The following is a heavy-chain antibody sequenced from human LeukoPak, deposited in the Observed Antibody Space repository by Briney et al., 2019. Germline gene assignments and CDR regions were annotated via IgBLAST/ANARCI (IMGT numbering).Heavy chain of an antibody. V-gene: IGHV3-7*01. CDR2: IKQDGSEK. CDR3: ARGNPSIAARPVDY. CDR1: GFTFSSYW. Sequence: GGSLRLSCAASGFTFSSYWMSWVRQAPGKGLEWVANIKQDGSEKYYVDSVKGRFTISRDNAKNSLYLQMNSLRAEDTAVYYCARGNPSIAARPVDYWGRGTLVTVSS. J-gene: IGHJ4*02. D-gene: IGHD6-6*01.